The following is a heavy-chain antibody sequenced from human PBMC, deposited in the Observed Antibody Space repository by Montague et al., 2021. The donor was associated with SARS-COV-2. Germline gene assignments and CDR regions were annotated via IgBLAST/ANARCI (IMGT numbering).Heavy chain of an antibody. V-gene: IGHV3-20*03. CDR1: GFTFGDYG. CDR3: ARDLEWFGELVDAFDI. J-gene: IGHJ3*02. CDR2: INWNGGST. Sequence: SLSLSLSASGFTFGDYGMSWVRQAPGKGLEWVSGINWNGGSTGYADSVKGRFTISRDNAKNSLYLQMNSLRAEDTALYYCARDLEWFGELVDAFDIWGQGTMVTVSP. D-gene: IGHD3-10*01.